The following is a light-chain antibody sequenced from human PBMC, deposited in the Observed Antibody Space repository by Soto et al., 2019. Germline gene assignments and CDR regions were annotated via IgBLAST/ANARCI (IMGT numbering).Light chain of an antibody. CDR3: SAYTSSSPLAGV. J-gene: IGLJ1*01. CDR1: SSDVGGYNY. Sequence: QSALTQPASVSGSPGQSITISCTGTSSDVGGYNYVSWYQQHPGKAPKLMIYEVSNRPSGVSNRFSGSKSGNTASLPISGLQAEDEADYYCSAYTSSSPLAGVFGTGTKLTVL. CDR2: EVS. V-gene: IGLV2-14*01.